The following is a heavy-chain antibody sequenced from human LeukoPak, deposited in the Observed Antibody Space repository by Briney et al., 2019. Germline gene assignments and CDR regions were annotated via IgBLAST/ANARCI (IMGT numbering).Heavy chain of an antibody. V-gene: IGHV1-3*01. J-gene: IGHJ4*02. CDR2: ISAGNGNT. Sequence: ASVKVSCKASGYTFTSYAIHWVRQAPGQRLEWMGWISAGNGNTKYSQNFQGRVTFISNTSATTAFMELSSLRSEDTAVYYCARDFRELGLDYWGQGTLVTVSS. CDR1: GYTFTSYA. CDR3: ARDFRELGLDY. D-gene: IGHD7-27*01.